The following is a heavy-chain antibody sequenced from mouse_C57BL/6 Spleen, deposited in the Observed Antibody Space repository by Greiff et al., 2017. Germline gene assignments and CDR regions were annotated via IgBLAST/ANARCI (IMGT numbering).Heavy chain of an antibody. D-gene: IGHD2-5*01. CDR2: ISDGGSYT. J-gene: IGHJ4*01. CDR1: GFTFSSYA. V-gene: IGHV5-4*03. CDR3: ARGPYYSNYEGGMDY. Sequence: DVMLVESGGGLVKPGGSLKLSCAASGFTFSSYAMSWVRQTPEKRLGWVATISDGGSYTYYPDNVKGRFTISRDNAKNNLYLQMSHLKSEDTAMYYCARGPYYSNYEGGMDYWGQGTSVTVSS.